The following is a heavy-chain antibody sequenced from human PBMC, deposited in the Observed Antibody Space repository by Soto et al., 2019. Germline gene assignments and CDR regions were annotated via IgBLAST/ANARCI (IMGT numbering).Heavy chain of an antibody. CDR2: IHYTGNN. CDR3: ASGHDAYKVRY. V-gene: IGHV4-31*03. Sequence: QVQLQESGPGLVKPSQTLSLTCTVSGGSISSGGTGSYWTWIRQLPGKGLEWIGYIHYTGNNYYNPSLKSRPTISIDASENQFSLKLTSVTAADTAVYFWASGHDAYKVRYWGQGTLVTVSS. D-gene: IGHD1-1*01. CDR1: GGSISSGGTGSY. J-gene: IGHJ4*02.